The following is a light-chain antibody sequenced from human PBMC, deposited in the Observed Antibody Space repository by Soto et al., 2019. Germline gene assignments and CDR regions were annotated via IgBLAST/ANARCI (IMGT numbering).Light chain of an antibody. CDR1: ESVSDNY. CDR2: GAS. J-gene: IGKJ1*01. CDR3: QQRLMT. V-gene: IGKV3-20*01. Sequence: EIVLTQSPGTLSLSPGERATLSCRASESVSDNYLAWYQQRSGQAPRLVIYGASSRASAVPDRFSGSGSGADFTLTISSLEPEDFAVYYCQQRLMTFGQGTRWIS.